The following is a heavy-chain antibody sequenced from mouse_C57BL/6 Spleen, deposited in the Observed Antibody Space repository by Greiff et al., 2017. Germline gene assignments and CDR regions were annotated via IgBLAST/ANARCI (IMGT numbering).Heavy chain of an antibody. CDR3: ASGNGNYWYFDV. V-gene: IGHV1-55*01. CDR2: IYPGSGST. Sequence: VQLQQPGAELVKPGASVKMSCKASGYTFTSYWITWVKQRPGQGLEWIGDIYPGSGSTNYNEKFKSKATLTVDTSSSTAYMQLSSLTSEDSAVYYCASGNGNYWYFDVWGTGTTVTVSS. CDR1: GYTFTSYW. J-gene: IGHJ1*03. D-gene: IGHD2-1*01.